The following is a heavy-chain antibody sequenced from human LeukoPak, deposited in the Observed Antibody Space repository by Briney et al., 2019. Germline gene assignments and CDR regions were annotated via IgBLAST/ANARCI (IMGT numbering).Heavy chain of an antibody. D-gene: IGHD3-9*01. CDR3: ARDDEGYDILTLGY. V-gene: IGHV3-30-3*01. J-gene: IGHJ4*02. CDR1: GFTFSDYW. CDR2: ISYDGSNK. Sequence: GGSLRLSCAASGFTFSDYWMHWVRQAPGKGLEWVAVISYDGSNKYYADSVKGRFTISRDNSKNTLYLQMNSLRAEDTAVYYCARDDEGYDILTLGYWGQGTLVTVSS.